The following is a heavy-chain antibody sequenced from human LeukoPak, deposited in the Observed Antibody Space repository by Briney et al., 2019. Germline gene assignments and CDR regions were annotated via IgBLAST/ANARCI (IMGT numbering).Heavy chain of an antibody. V-gene: IGHV3-7*01. CDR1: GFTFSSYW. J-gene: IGHJ6*03. CDR3: ARGCSSASCLDYYYYYMDV. Sequence: GGSLRLSCAASGFTFSSYWMSWVRQAPGKGLEWVANIKQDGSEKYYVDSVKGRFTISRDNAKNSLYLQMNSLRAEDTAVYYCARGCSSASCLDYYYYYMDVWGKGTTVTVSS. D-gene: IGHD2-2*01. CDR2: IKQDGSEK.